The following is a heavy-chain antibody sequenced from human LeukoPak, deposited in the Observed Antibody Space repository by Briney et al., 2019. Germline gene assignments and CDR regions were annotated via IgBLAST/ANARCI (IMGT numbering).Heavy chain of an antibody. J-gene: IGHJ3*01. Sequence: GSSVKVSCKASGGTFSSYAISWVRQAPGQGLEWMGIINPSGGSTSYAQKFQGRVTMTRDTSTSTVYMELSSLRSEDTAVYYCASQNYYDSSGRLLWGQGTMVTVSP. CDR2: INPSGGST. D-gene: IGHD3-22*01. CDR3: ASQNYYDSSGRLL. CDR1: GGTFSSYA. V-gene: IGHV1-46*01.